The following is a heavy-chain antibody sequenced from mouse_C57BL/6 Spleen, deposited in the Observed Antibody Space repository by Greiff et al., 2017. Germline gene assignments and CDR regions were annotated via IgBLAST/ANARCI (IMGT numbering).Heavy chain of an antibody. CDR3: ANYYGSSYPFAY. D-gene: IGHD1-1*01. Sequence: EVQLQQSGPELVKPGASVKISCKASGYTFTDYYMNWVKQSHGKSLEWIGDINPNNGGTSYNQKFKGKATLTVDKSSSTAYMELRSLTSEDSAVYYCANYYGSSYPFAYWGQGTLVTVSA. J-gene: IGHJ3*01. V-gene: IGHV1-26*01. CDR2: INPNNGGT. CDR1: GYTFTDYY.